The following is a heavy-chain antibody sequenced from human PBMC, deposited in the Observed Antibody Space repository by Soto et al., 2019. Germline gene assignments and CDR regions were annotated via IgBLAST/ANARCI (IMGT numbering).Heavy chain of an antibody. CDR3: ARDFDGYNFFDF. Sequence: PSETLSLTCTVSGGSISTGGYYWSWIRQLPGKGLEWIGYIYYSGSAYYNPSLKSRVTISIDTSKSQFSLKLSSVTAADTAVYYCARDFDGYNFFDFWGQGSLVTVSS. CDR2: IYYSGSA. V-gene: IGHV4-31*03. CDR1: GGSISTGGYY. J-gene: IGHJ5*01.